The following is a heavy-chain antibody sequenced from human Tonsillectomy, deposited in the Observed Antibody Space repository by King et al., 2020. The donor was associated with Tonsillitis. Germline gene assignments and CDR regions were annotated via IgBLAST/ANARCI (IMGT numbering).Heavy chain of an antibody. CDR1: GFTFSNYW. Sequence: VQLVESGGGLVQPGGSLRLSCAASGFTFSNYWMHWVRQGPGKGPLWVSRINSDGIDTTYADSVKGRFSIFRDNARSILYLQMNSLRVEDTGVYYCTRADAAVGSGGTALLGNWGEGTLVTVSS. CDR3: TRADAAVGSGGTALLGN. CDR2: INSDGIDT. D-gene: IGHD2-15*01. J-gene: IGHJ4*02. V-gene: IGHV3-74*03.